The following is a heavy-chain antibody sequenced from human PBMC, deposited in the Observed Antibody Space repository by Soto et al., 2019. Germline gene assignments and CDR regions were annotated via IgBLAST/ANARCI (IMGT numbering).Heavy chain of an antibody. D-gene: IGHD3-3*01. J-gene: IGHJ4*02. CDR3: ATGEGIFGVIIEGDY. CDR1: GYTLTELS. CDR2: FDPEDGET. V-gene: IGHV1-24*01. Sequence: QVQLVQSGAEVKKPGASVKVSCKVSGYTLTELSIHWVRQAPGKGLEWMGGFDPEDGETIYAQKFLGRVTMTEDTSTDTAYMELNSLRSGDTAVYYCATGEGIFGVIIEGDYWGQGSLVTVSS.